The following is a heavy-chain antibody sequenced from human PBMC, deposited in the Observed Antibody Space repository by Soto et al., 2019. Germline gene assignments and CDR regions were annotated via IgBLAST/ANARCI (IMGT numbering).Heavy chain of an antibody. J-gene: IGHJ4*02. CDR2: VHHSGIT. D-gene: IGHD3-16*02. CDR3: ARGISYRWVY. V-gene: IGHV4-4*02. Sequence: PSETLALTCTVSGDSLSTDYWWSWVRHPPGKGLEWIGEVHHSGITNYIQSLKSRVAISVDKSNNQVSLELTSVAAADPAVYYCARGISYRWVYWGKGTLVTLSP. CDR1: GDSLSTDYW.